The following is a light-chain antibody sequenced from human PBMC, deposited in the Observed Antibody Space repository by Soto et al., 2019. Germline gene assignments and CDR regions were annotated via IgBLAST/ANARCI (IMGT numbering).Light chain of an antibody. V-gene: IGKV1-5*01. J-gene: IGKJ5*01. Sequence: DIQMTQSPSTLSASVGDRVTITCRASQSISSWLAWYQQKPGKAPKLLIYDASSLESGVPSRFSGSGSGTEFTLTISSLQPDDFATYYCQQYNSYLIXFGQGXRLEIK. CDR2: DAS. CDR1: QSISSW. CDR3: QQYNSYLIX.